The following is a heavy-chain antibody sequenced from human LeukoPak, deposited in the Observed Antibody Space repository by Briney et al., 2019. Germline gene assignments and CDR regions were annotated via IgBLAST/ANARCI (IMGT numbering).Heavy chain of an antibody. CDR2: IYYSGST. V-gene: IGHV4-31*03. CDR1: GGSISSGGYY. Sequence: PSETLSLTCTVSGGSISSGGYYWSWIRQHPGKGLEWIGYIYYSGSTYYNPSLKSRVTISVDTSKNQFSPKLSSVTAADTAAYYCAREQRYSGYRYWGQGTLVTVSS. J-gene: IGHJ4*02. CDR3: AREQRYSGYRY. D-gene: IGHD5-12*01.